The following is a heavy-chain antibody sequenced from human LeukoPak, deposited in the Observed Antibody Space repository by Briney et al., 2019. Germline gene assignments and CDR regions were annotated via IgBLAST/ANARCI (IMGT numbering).Heavy chain of an antibody. CDR3: AREAVAGPDAFDI. Sequence: SETLSLTCTVSGGSISSGSYYWSWIRQPAGKGLEWIGRIYTSGSTNYNPSLKSRVTISVDTSKNQYSLQLNSVTPEDTAVYYCAREAVAGPDAFDIWGQGTMVTVSS. CDR1: GGSISSGSYY. V-gene: IGHV4-61*02. CDR2: IYTSGST. D-gene: IGHD6-19*01. J-gene: IGHJ3*02.